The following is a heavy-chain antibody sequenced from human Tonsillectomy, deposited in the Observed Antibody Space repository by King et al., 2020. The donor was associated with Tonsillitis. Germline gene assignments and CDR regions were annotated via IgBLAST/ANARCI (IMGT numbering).Heavy chain of an antibody. CDR1: GGSISSGDYY. CDR2: FSYSGIS. D-gene: IGHD6-13*01. CDR3: ARLAAAGTNWFDP. J-gene: IGHJ5*02. Sequence: VQLQESGPGLVKPSQTLSLTCTVSGGSISSGDYYWSWIRQHPGKGLEWIGYFSYSGISYYNPSLKSRVTISVDTSKNQFFLKLSSVTAADTAVYYCARLAAAGTNWFDPWGQGTLVTVSS. V-gene: IGHV4-31*03.